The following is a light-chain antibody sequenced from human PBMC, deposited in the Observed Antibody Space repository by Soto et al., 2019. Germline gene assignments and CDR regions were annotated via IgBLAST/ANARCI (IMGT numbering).Light chain of an antibody. V-gene: IGKV1-39*01. CDR3: QQIYSTLIP. CDR2: AAS. Sequence: DIQMTQSPSSLSASVGDRVTITCRSSQSISSYLNWYQQKPGKAPKLLIYAASSLQSGVPSRFSGSGSGTDFTLTISSRKPEDFATYYCQQIYSTLIPFGQGTRLEMK. J-gene: IGKJ5*01. CDR1: QSISSY.